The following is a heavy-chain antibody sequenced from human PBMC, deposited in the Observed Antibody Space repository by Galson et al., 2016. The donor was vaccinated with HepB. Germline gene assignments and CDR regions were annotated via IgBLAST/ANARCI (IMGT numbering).Heavy chain of an antibody. V-gene: IGHV4-59*01. CDR1: GGSISTYY. D-gene: IGHD5-12*01. Sequence: SETLSLTCSLSGGSISTYYWTWIRQAPGRGLEWIGNALYTGSTKYNPSLKSRVTISIDPSETQFSLKLNSVTAADTAVYYCAIDALSSASDDSLDCHGLDVGGQGTTVIVS. CDR2: ALYTGST. CDR3: AIDALSSASDDSLDCHGLDV. J-gene: IGHJ6*02.